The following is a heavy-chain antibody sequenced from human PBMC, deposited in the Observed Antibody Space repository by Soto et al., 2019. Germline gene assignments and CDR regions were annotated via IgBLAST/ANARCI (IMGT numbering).Heavy chain of an antibody. D-gene: IGHD1-26*01. CDR2: ISYDGSHK. Sequence: QVQLVESGGGVVQPGRSLRLSCAASGFTFSSYGTHWVRQAPGKGLEWVAVISYDGSHKYYADSVRGRFTISRDNSKNALYLQMNSLRAEDTAVFYCAKELLEWELLGLQHWGQGTLVIVSS. V-gene: IGHV3-30*18. CDR3: AKELLEWELLGLQH. CDR1: GFTFSSYG. J-gene: IGHJ1*01.